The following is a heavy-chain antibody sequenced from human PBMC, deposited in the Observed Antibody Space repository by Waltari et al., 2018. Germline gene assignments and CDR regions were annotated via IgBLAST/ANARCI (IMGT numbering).Heavy chain of an antibody. CDR1: GFSFSGSA. D-gene: IGHD3-22*01. CDR3: AKAIKGYNSAWFDY. V-gene: IGHV3-23*01. CDR2: IRGSGSTP. Sequence: EVQLLESGGGLVQPGGSLRLSCAASGFSFSGSAMSWVRQAPGKGLEWVSTIRGSGSTPFYADSVKGRFTISRDNSRNTVFLQMNSLRAEETAVYYCAKAIKGYNSAWFDYWGQGTLVTVSS. J-gene: IGHJ5*01.